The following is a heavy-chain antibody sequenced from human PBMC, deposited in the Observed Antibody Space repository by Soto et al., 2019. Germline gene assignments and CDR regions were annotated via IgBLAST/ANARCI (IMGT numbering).Heavy chain of an antibody. V-gene: IGHV3-23*01. CDR3: AKEVSLGSTVDLGY. D-gene: IGHD7-27*01. CDR1: GFTFSIFA. Sequence: QSGGSLRLSXAASGFTFSIFAMSWVRQSPGKGLEWVSTISGSGGSTYYADAVKGRFTISRDNSMGTLYLQMKSLRVEDTAIYYCAKEVSLGSTVDLGYWGQGALVTVSS. J-gene: IGHJ4*02. CDR2: ISGSGGST.